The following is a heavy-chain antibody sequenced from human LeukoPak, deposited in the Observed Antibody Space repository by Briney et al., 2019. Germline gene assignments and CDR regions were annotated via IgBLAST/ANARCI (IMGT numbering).Heavy chain of an antibody. Sequence: SETLSLTCAVYDASFSGFYWSWIRQTPGKGLEWIGEINHSGSANYHPSLMSRVTFSIDTSKKQFSLNLTSVTVADTAVYYCAGGYSGYDVGYWGQGTRVTVSS. CDR2: INHSGSA. CDR1: DASFSGFY. D-gene: IGHD5-12*01. J-gene: IGHJ4*02. V-gene: IGHV4-34*01. CDR3: AGGYSGYDVGY.